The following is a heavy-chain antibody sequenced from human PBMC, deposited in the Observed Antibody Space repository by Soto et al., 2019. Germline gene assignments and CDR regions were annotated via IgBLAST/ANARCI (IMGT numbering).Heavy chain of an antibody. J-gene: IGHJ4*02. D-gene: IGHD4-17*01. CDR3: ARDRYGDPLWREDDFDY. CDR1: GFTFSSYA. Sequence: LSCAASGFTFSSYAMSWVRQPPGKGLDWGSTISDSGNSTYSADSLKGRFTISRDNSKNTLYLQMHSLKADDTAVYYCARDRYGDPLWREDDFDYWGQGSLVTVSS. CDR2: ISDSGNST. V-gene: IGHV3-23*01.